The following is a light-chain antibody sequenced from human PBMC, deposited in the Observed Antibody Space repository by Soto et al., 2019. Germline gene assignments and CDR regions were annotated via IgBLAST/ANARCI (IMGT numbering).Light chain of an antibody. CDR2: EVV. J-gene: IGLJ1*01. CDR3: KSYAGSNTYV. V-gene: IGLV2-8*01. Sequence: QSALTQPPSASGSPGQSVTISCTGTKNDIGVYDFVSWDQHHPGTAPRLIIYEVVQRPSGVPDRFSGSKSGNTASLTVSGLQAADEADYFCKSYAGSNTYVFGSGTKLTVL. CDR1: KNDIGVYDF.